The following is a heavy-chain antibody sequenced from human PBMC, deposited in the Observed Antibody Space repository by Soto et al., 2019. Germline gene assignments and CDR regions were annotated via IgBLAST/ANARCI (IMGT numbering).Heavy chain of an antibody. CDR3: ARGPPLVVVVITTGWYFDL. CDR1: GFTFSSYS. CDR2: ISSSSSTI. J-gene: IGHJ2*01. Sequence: PGGSLRLSCAASGFTFSSYSMNWVRQAPGKGLEWVSYISSSSSTIYYADSVKGRFTISRDNAKNSLYLQMNSLRDEDTAVYYCARGPPLVVVVITTGWYFDLWGRGTLVTVSS. V-gene: IGHV3-48*02. D-gene: IGHD3-22*01.